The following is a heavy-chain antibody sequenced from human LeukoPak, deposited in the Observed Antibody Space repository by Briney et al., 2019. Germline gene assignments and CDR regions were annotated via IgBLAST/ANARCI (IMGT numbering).Heavy chain of an antibody. CDR2: ISAYNGNT. CDR1: GYTFTSYG. V-gene: IGHV1-18*01. Sequence: ASVKVSCKASGYTFTSYGISWVRQAPGQGLEWMGWISAYNGNTNYAQKLQGRVTMTTDTSTSTAYMELRSLRSDDTAVYYCARSPGGGGDLTTGYWGQGTLVTVSS. J-gene: IGHJ4*02. CDR3: ARSPGGGGDLTTGY. D-gene: IGHD2-21*02.